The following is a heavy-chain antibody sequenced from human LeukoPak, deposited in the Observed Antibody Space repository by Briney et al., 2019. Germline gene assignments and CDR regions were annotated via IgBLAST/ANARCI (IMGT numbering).Heavy chain of an antibody. J-gene: IGHJ4*02. V-gene: IGHV3-7*04. D-gene: IGHD5-24*01. Sequence: GGSLRLSCAASGFTFRRFWMSWVRQAPGKGLEWVANIKQDGSKKSYVDSVKGRFTISRDNAKNSLYLQMNSLRAEDTAIYYCTRVGYIDEGIDYWGQGTLVTVSS. CDR3: TRVGYIDEGIDY. CDR2: IKQDGSKK. CDR1: GFTFRRFW.